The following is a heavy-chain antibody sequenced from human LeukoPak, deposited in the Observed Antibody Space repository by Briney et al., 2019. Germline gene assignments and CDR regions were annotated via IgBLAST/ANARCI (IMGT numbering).Heavy chain of an antibody. D-gene: IGHD3-22*01. CDR3: AKGSYYDSSGSFYFDY. V-gene: IGHV3-23*01. Sequence: GGSLRLSCAASGFTFGSYAMSWVRQAPGKGLEWVSGISGSGDNTYYADSVKGRFTISRDNSKNTLYVQVNSLGTEDTAAYYCAKGSYYDSSGSFYFDYWGQGTLVTVSS. J-gene: IGHJ4*02. CDR1: GFTFGSYA. CDR2: ISGSGDNT.